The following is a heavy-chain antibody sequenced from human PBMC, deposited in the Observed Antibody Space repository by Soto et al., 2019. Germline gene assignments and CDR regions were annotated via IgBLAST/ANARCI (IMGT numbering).Heavy chain of an antibody. CDR1: GGSITSSSHF. J-gene: IGHJ5*02. CDR2: IYFTGNT. D-gene: IGHD6-25*01. Sequence: SETLSLTCTASGGSITSSSHFWGWVRQPPGKGLEWIGTIYFTGNTYYTPSLKSRLTMSIDTSKNEFSLRLNSVTAADTAVYYCAGQTFTIAAASYGRSNWFDPWGPGTLVTAPS. CDR3: AGQTFTIAAASYGRSNWFDP. V-gene: IGHV4-39*01.